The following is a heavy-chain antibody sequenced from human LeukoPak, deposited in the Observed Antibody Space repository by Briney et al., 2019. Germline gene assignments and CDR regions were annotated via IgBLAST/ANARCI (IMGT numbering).Heavy chain of an antibody. V-gene: IGHV3-11*06. CDR3: ARVTMIVGEFDY. CDR1: GFTFSGYY. J-gene: IGHJ4*02. CDR2: ISGTGSST. Sequence: GGSLRLSCAASGFTFSGYYMSWIRQAPGKGLEWVSYISGTGSSTNQADSVKGRFTISRDNAKNSLYLQMNSLRAEDTAVYYCARVTMIVGEFDYWGQGTLVTVSS. D-gene: IGHD3-22*01.